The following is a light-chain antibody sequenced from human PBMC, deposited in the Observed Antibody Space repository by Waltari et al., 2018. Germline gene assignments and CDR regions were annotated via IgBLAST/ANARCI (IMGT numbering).Light chain of an antibody. Sequence: QTVVTQEPSLSVSPGGTVTLTCALSSGSFSSTSYFRWYQQSPGQTPRTLVYKTNTRSNGVPDRFSGSILGSEAALTITGAQADDESNYYCLVYMGSGIWVFGGGTKLTV. CDR2: KTN. J-gene: IGLJ3*02. CDR3: LVYMGSGIWV. V-gene: IGLV8-61*01. CDR1: SGSFSSTSY.